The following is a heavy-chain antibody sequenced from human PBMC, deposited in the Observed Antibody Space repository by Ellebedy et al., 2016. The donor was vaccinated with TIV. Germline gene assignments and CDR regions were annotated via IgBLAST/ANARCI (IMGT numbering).Heavy chain of an antibody. V-gene: IGHV1-46*01. D-gene: IGHD1-26*01. CDR3: ARQRGATALGYDP. CDR1: GYTFTTHY. CDR2: INPGGGDA. Sequence: AASVKVSCKASGYTFTTHYLHWVRQAPGQGLEWMGIINPGGGDASYAQKFQGRVTMTRDTSTSTVYMELSSLRSEDTAVYYCARQRGATALGYDPWGQGTLVTVSS. J-gene: IGHJ5*02.